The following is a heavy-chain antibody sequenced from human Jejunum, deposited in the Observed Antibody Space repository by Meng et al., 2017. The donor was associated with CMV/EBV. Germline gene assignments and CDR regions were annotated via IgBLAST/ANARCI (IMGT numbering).Heavy chain of an antibody. V-gene: IGHV4-59*02. J-gene: IGHJ6*02. CDR3: AKFSATGAYYLGMDV. Sequence: SGVSVSRYHWRWTRQPAGKGLEWIGCIYHSGFTSYNPSLKSRVMISVDTSRNQFSLRLTSVTAADTAAYYCAKFSATGAYYLGMDVWGQGTTVTVSS. D-gene: IGHD1-1*01. CDR1: GVSVSRYH. CDR2: IYHSGFT.